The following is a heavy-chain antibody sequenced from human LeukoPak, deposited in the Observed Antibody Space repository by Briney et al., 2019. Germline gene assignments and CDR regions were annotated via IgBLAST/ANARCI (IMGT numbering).Heavy chain of an antibody. Sequence: GGSLRLSCAASGFNFSMYWMHWVRQAPGKGLVWVSRINNDGSSTNYADSVKGRFTISRDNAKNTLYLQMNSLRAEDTAVYYCARGLTGYYPYYFDYWGQGTLVTVSS. CDR1: GFNFSMYW. CDR2: INNDGSST. V-gene: IGHV3-74*01. CDR3: ARGLTGYYPYYFDY. D-gene: IGHD3-9*01. J-gene: IGHJ4*02.